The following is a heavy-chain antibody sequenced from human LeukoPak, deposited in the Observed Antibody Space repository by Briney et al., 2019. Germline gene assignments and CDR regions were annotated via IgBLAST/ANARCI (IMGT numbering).Heavy chain of an antibody. Sequence: PGGSLRLSCAASGFTFASYAMTWVRQAPGKGLEWVSGISGSGTSTYYADSVKGRFTVSRDNSKNTLSLQMNSLRAEDTAMYYCAREGTARDAFDIWGQGTMVTVSS. V-gene: IGHV3-23*01. CDR2: ISGSGTST. CDR1: GFTFASYA. CDR3: AREGTARDAFDI. J-gene: IGHJ3*02. D-gene: IGHD2-21*02.